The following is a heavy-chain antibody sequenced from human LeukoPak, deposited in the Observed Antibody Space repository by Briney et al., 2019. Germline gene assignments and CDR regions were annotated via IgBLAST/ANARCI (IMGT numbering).Heavy chain of an antibody. V-gene: IGHV3-33*01. Sequence: PGGTLRLSCAASGFIFSSYGMHWVRQAPGKGLEWVANIWFDGSNKYYADSVKGLFTISRDNSKNTLYLQMNSPRADDTAVYHCAREGYNAFDIWGHGTMVTLSS. D-gene: IGHD1-14*01. CDR1: GFIFSSYG. CDR2: IWFDGSNK. CDR3: AREGYNAFDI. J-gene: IGHJ3*02.